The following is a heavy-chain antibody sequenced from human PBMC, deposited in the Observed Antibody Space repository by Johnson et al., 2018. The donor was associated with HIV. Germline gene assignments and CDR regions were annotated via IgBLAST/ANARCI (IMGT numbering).Heavy chain of an antibody. CDR1: GFTFSNYG. J-gene: IGHJ3*01. Sequence: QVQLVESGGALGQPGGSLRLSCAASGFTFSNYGMHWVRQAPGKGLEWVAVISYDGSNKYYADSVKGRFTISRDNSKNTLYLQMNSLRAGDTAVYYCARGPSVVTLHAFDLWGQGTLVTVSS. D-gene: IGHD4-23*01. CDR3: ARGPSVVTLHAFDL. CDR2: ISYDGSNK. V-gene: IGHV3-30*19.